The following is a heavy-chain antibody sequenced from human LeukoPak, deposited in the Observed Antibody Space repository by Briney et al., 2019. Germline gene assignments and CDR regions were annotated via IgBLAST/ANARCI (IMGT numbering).Heavy chain of an antibody. CDR3: ARDQMITFGGLIVMPSGYGQDV. CDR1: GFNFSVYW. J-gene: IGHJ6*02. CDR2: INEDGSEM. D-gene: IGHD3-16*02. Sequence: GGSLRLSCAASGFNFSVYWMTWVRQAPGKGLEWLDNINEDGSEMYHVDSVKGRFTISRDNAKNSLSLQMNSLRSEDTAVYYCARDQMITFGGLIVMPSGYGQDVWGQGTTVTVSS. V-gene: IGHV3-7*01.